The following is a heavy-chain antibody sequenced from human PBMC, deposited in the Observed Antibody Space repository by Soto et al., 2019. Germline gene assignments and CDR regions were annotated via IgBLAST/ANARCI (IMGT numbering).Heavy chain of an antibody. CDR2: IFSGGHT. CDR3: TRDLPGYGSSWPRE. J-gene: IGHJ4*02. CDR1: GFTVSNNY. D-gene: IGHD6-13*01. Sequence: EVQLVETGGGLNQPGGSLRLSCAASGFTVSNNYMSWVRQAPGKGLEWVSVIFSGGHTYYADAVKGRFTISRDNSKNTLDLQMNSLRAEDTAVYYCTRDLPGYGSSWPREWGQGTLVTVSS. V-gene: IGHV3-53*02.